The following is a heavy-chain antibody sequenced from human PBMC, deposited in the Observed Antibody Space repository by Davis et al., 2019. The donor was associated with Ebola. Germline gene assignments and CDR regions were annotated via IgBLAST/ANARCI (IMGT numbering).Heavy chain of an antibody. D-gene: IGHD3-3*01. V-gene: IGHV4-34*01. CDR3: ARFPAVRFLRQTQDHIMDV. J-gene: IGHJ6*02. CDR1: GGSFSGYY. Sequence: PSETLSLTCSVSGGSFSGYYWTWFRQPPGKGLEWIGEINHIGITKYNPSLKSRVTVSIDTSNNQFSLKLASVTAADTAVYFCARFPAVRFLRQTQDHIMDVWDQGTTVIVSS. CDR2: INHIGIT.